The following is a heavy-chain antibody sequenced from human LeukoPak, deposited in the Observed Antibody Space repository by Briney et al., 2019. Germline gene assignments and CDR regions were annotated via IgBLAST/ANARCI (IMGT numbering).Heavy chain of an antibody. D-gene: IGHD5-18*01. CDR3: ARDLRGYSYGYYFDY. Sequence: ASVKVSCKASGYTFTSYGISWVRQAPGQGLEWMGWISAYNGNTNYAQKLQGRVTMTTDTSTSTAYMELRSLRSDDTAVYYCARDLRGYSYGYYFDYWGQGTLVTVYS. J-gene: IGHJ4*02. CDR1: GYTFTSYG. V-gene: IGHV1-18*01. CDR2: ISAYNGNT.